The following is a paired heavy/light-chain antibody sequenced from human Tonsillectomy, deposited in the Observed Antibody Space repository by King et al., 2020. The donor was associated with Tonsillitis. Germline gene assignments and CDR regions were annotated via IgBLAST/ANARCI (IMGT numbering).Heavy chain of an antibody. CDR3: ATGSQAWNLHFDY. CDR1: GGSISRGGFY. CDR2: IYHSGST. D-gene: IGHD1-1*01. J-gene: IGHJ4*01. Sequence: QVQLQESGPGLVKPSQTLSLTCIVSGGSISRGGFYWNWIRQHPGKGLEWIGYIYHSGSTNYNPSLKSRVIISVDTSKNQFSLKLRSVTAADTAVYYCATGSQAWNLHFDYWGHGTLVTVSS. V-gene: IGHV4-31*03.
Light chain of an antibody. Sequence: EIVLTQSPATLSLSPGERATLSCGASQSVNSSYLAWYQQKPGLAPRLLIYDASSRATGIPDRFSGSGSGTDFTLTISRLEPEDFAVYYCQQYFTSLTFGGGTRVEI. J-gene: IGKJ4*01. CDR2: DAS. CDR1: QSVNSSY. CDR3: QQYFTSLT. V-gene: IGKV3D-20*01.